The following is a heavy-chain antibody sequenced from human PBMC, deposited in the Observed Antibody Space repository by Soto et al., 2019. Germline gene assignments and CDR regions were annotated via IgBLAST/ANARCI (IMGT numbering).Heavy chain of an antibody. V-gene: IGHV3-21*01. J-gene: IGHJ4*02. CDR1: GFTFSSYS. CDR2: ISKSSRYI. Sequence: EVQLVESGGGLVKPGGSLRLSCAASGFTFSSYSMNWVRQAPGKGLGWVSYISKSSRYIYYADSVKGRFTISRDNAKNSLYLQMSSLRAEDTAVYYCARDYYDSFFDYWGQGTLVTVSS. CDR3: ARDYYDSFFDY. D-gene: IGHD3-22*01.